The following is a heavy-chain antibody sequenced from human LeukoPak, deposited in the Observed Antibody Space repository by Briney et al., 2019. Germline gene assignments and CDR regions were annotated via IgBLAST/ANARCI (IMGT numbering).Heavy chain of an antibody. V-gene: IGHV1-69*13. J-gene: IGHJ6*02. CDR2: IIPIFGTA. Sequence: SVTVSCKASGGTFSSYAISWVRQAPGQGLEWMGGIIPIFGTANYAQKFQGRVTITADESTSTAYMELSSLRSEDTAVYYCAGGRYYGSGRKYYYYGMDVWGQGTTVTVSS. CDR3: AGGRYYGSGRKYYYYGMDV. D-gene: IGHD3-10*01. CDR1: GGTFSSYA.